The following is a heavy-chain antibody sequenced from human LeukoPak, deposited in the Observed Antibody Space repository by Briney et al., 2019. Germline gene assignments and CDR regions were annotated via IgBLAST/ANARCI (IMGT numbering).Heavy chain of an antibody. CDR1: GGSFSGYY. CDR2: INHSGST. CDR3: ARSLAYYDFWSGNSVFYYYYMDV. V-gene: IGHV4-34*01. J-gene: IGHJ6*03. D-gene: IGHD3-3*01. Sequence: SETLSLTCAVYGGSFSGYYWSWIRQPPGKGLEWIGEINHSGSTNYNPSLKSRVTISVDTSKNQFSLKLSSATAADTAVYYCARSLAYYDFWSGNSVFYYYYMDVWGKGTTVTVSS.